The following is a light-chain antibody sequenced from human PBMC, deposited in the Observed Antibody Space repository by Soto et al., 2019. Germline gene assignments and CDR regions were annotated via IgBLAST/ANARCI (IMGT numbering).Light chain of an antibody. V-gene: IGKV1-5*03. CDR1: QDITHW. CDR3: QQYSSYSWT. Sequence: DIQMTQSPSTLSASVGDRVIITCRASQDITHWLAWYQQKPGKAPNLLIYKASLLESGVPSRFSGGGSGTEFTLTINSLQPDDFATYYCQQYSSYSWTFGQGTKVEIK. J-gene: IGKJ1*01. CDR2: KAS.